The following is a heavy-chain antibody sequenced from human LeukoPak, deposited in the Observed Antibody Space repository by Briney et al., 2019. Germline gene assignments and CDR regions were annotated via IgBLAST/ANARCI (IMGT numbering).Heavy chain of an antibody. CDR3: ARDVVPAAIEGRSFDY. V-gene: IGHV4-34*01. CDR1: GGSFNGYY. Sequence: KSSETLSLTCAVYGGSFNGYYWSWIRQPPGKGLEWIGEINHSGSTNYNPSLKSRVTISVDTSKNQFSLKLSSVTAVDTAVYYCARDVVPAAIEGRSFDYWGQGTLVTVSS. D-gene: IGHD2-2*02. CDR2: INHSGST. J-gene: IGHJ4*02.